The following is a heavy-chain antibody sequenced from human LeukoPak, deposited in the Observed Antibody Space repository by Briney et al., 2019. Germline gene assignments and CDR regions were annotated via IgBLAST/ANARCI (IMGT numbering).Heavy chain of an antibody. CDR2: IYPGDSDT. CDR3: ARTAVAWTGGWYFDL. V-gene: IGHV5-51*01. D-gene: IGHD3/OR15-3a*01. Sequence: GESLKISCKGSGYSFTSYWIGWVRQMPGKGLEWMGIIYPGDSDTRYSPSFQGQVTISADKSISTAYLQWSSLKASDTAMYYCARTAVAWTGGWYFDLWGRGTLVTVSS. J-gene: IGHJ2*01. CDR1: GYSFTSYW.